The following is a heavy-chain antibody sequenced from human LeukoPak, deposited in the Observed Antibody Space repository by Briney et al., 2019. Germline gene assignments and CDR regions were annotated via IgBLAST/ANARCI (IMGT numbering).Heavy chain of an antibody. CDR2: INPSGASA. CDR1: GYTFITYY. V-gene: IGHV1-46*01. Sequence: ASVKVSCKASGYTFITYYIHWVRQAPGQGLEWMGIINPSGASASYAQKFRGRVNMTRDTSTSTVYMELCSLRTEDTAVYYCARDVDYGDYELGYWGQGTLVTVSS. D-gene: IGHD4-17*01. CDR3: ARDVDYGDYELGY. J-gene: IGHJ4*02.